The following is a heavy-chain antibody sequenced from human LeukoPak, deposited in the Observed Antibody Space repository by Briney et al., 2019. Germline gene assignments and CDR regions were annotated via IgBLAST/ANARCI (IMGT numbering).Heavy chain of an antibody. J-gene: IGHJ4*02. D-gene: IGHD3-9*01. CDR2: VTASSYPI. CDR1: GFSFSSYN. V-gene: IGHV3-48*01. CDR3: TRGGVFDL. Sequence: PGGSLRLSCAASGFSFSSYNMNWVRQSPGRGLEWLSYVTASSYPIYYADSVKGRFTISRDNAKNSLSLQMNSLRAEDTAIYYCTRGGVFDLWGLGTLVTVSS.